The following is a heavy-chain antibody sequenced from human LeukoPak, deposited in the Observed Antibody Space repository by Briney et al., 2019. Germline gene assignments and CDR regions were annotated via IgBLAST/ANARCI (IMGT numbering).Heavy chain of an antibody. J-gene: IGHJ5*02. Sequence: GASVKVSCKASGYTFTSYGISWVRQAPGQGLEWMGGIIPIFGTANYAQKFQGRVTITTDESTSTAYMELSSLRSEDTAVYYCARVPTTVEYWFDPWGQGTLVTVSS. CDR3: ARVPTTVEYWFDP. V-gene: IGHV1-69*05. CDR1: GYTFTSYG. D-gene: IGHD4-11*01. CDR2: IIPIFGTA.